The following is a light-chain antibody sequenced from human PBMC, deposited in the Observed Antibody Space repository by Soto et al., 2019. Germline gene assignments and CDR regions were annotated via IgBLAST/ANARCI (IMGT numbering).Light chain of an antibody. J-gene: IGKJ1*01. V-gene: IGKV3-20*01. CDR2: GAS. CDR1: QSVSSSY. CDR3: QQYGSSPT. Sequence: EIVLTQSPGTLSLSPGDRATLSCRASQSVSSSYLAWYQQKPGQAPRLLIYGASSRATGIPDRFSGSGSGTDFTLTISRLEPEDVAVYYCQQYGSSPTFGQGTKVEIK.